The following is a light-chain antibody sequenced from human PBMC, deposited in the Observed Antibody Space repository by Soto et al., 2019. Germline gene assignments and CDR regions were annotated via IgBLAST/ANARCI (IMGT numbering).Light chain of an antibody. Sequence: EIGLTQSPGPLSLFPGERDTLSCRASQSVSTYLAWYQQKPGQAPRLLIYDATNRATGIPARFSGSGYGTDFTLTISSLEAEDIAVYYWQQRSNWPQTFGQGTKLEIK. CDR2: DAT. CDR3: QQRSNWPQT. V-gene: IGKV3-11*01. CDR1: QSVSTY. J-gene: IGKJ2*01.